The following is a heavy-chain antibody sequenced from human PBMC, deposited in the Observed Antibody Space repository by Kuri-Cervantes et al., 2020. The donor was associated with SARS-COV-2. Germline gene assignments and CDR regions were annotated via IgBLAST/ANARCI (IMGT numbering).Heavy chain of an antibody. CDR3: ARVSGSGSNWAWYYDL. J-gene: IGHJ2*01. V-gene: IGHV4-59*01. CDR1: GGSISSYY. D-gene: IGHD1-26*01. CDR2: IYNSGST. Sequence: SETLSLTCTVSGGSISSYYWSWIRQPPGKGLEWIGYIYNSGSTNYNPSLKSRVTISVDTSKNQFSLKLSYVTAADTAVYHCARVSGSGSNWAWYYDLWGRGTLVTVSS.